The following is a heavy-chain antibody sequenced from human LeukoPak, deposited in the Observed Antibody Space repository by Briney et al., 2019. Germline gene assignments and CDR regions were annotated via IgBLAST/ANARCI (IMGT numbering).Heavy chain of an antibody. D-gene: IGHD3-3*01. V-gene: IGHV3-21*01. CDR2: MSSGSRYI. CDR1: GFTFSNYA. CDR3: TRDRPTGASRVFVVQ. J-gene: IGHJ4*02. Sequence: GGSLRLSYAASGFTFSNYAMNWVRQAPGKGLEWVSSMSSGSRYIYYADSVRGRFTISRDNAKNSLYLLMNSLRAEDTAVYYCTRDRPTGASRVFVVQWGQGTLVTVSS.